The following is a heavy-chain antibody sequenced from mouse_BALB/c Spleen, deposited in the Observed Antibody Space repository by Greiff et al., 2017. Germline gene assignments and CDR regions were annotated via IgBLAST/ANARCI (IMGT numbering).Heavy chain of an antibody. J-gene: IGHJ3*01. CDR1: GFNIKDTY. V-gene: IGHV14-3*02. D-gene: IGHD2-4*01. Sequence: VQLHQSGAELVKPGASVKLSCTASGFNIKDTYMHWVKQRPEQGLEWIGRIDPANGNTKYDPKFQGKATITADTSSNTAYLQLSSLTSEDTAVYYCATYDYDSFAYWGQGTLVTVSA. CDR2: IDPANGNT. CDR3: ATYDYDSFAY.